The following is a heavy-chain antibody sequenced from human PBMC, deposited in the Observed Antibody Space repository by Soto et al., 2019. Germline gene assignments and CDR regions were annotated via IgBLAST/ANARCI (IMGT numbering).Heavy chain of an antibody. CDR3: ARDLGPRTTSSV. Sequence: QVQLQESGPGLVKPSQTLSLTCTVSGASISSGGYYWSWISQHQGKGLEWLGSIYYSGSTYSNPSLKSGVSISVDTSKNQFSRKLSSVTAADTAVYYCARDLGPRTTSSVWGKGTTVPVSS. D-gene: IGHD1-1*01. J-gene: IGHJ6*04. V-gene: IGHV4-31*03. CDR2: IYYSGST. CDR1: GASISSGGYY.